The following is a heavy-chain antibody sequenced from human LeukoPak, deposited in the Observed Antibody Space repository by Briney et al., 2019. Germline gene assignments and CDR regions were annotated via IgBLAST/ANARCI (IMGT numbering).Heavy chain of an antibody. CDR1: GYTLTELS. D-gene: IGHD3-9*01. CDR2: INPNRAVT. Sequence: ASVKVSCKVSGYTLTELSMHWVRQAPGEGPEWMGWINPNRAVTNYAQKFQGRVTMTSDTSITTAYMELGSLRSDDTAVYYCAKDLRHFDWSGNYLDYWGQGTLVTVSS. V-gene: IGHV1-2*02. CDR3: AKDLRHFDWSGNYLDY. J-gene: IGHJ4*02.